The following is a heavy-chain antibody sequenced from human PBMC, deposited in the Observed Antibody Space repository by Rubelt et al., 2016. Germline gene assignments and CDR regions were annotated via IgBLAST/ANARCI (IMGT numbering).Heavy chain of an antibody. CDR3: ARDCPIAVGGTLVDYWYLDL. D-gene: IGHD6-19*01. CDR2: INHSGST. J-gene: IGHJ2*01. CDR1: GGSFSGYY. V-gene: IGHV4-34*10. Sequence: QVQLQESGPGLVKPSGTLSLTCAVYGGSFSGYYWSWIRQPPGKGLEWIGEINHSGSTNYNPSLKSRVTISVDTSKNQFSLKLSSVTAADTAIYYCARDCPIAVGGTLVDYWYLDLWGRGTLVTVSS.